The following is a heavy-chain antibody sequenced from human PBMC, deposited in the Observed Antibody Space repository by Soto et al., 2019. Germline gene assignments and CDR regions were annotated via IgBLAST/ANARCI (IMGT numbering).Heavy chain of an antibody. Sequence: EVQLVESGGGLVQPGGSLRLSCAASGFTFSSYWMSWVRQAPGKGLEWVANIKQDGSEKYYVDSVKGRFTISRDNAKNSLYLQMNSLRAEDTAVYYCAREHTYCSSTSCYIVYFDYWGQGTLVTVSS. CDR1: GFTFSSYW. CDR3: AREHTYCSSTSCYIVYFDY. D-gene: IGHD2-2*02. V-gene: IGHV3-7*01. J-gene: IGHJ4*02. CDR2: IKQDGSEK.